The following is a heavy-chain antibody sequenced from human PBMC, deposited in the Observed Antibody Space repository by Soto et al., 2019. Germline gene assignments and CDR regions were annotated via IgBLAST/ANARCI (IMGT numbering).Heavy chain of an antibody. V-gene: IGHV3-30*18. CDR2: ISYDGSNK. CDR3: AKDDLDHCSSSSCYDFDS. CDR1: GFSFSIYG. J-gene: IGHJ4*02. Sequence: QVQLVESGGGVVQPGRSLRLSCAASGFSFSIYGMHWVRQAPGKGLEWVAVISYDGSNKQYADSVKGRFTISRDNSKNTGYLQMNSLRTEDVAVSYCAKDDLDHCSSSSCYDFDSWGQGTLVTVSS. D-gene: IGHD2-2*01.